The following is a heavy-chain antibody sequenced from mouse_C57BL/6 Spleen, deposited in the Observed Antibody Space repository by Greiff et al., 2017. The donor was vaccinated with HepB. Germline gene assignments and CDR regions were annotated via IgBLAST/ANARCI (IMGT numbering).Heavy chain of an antibody. D-gene: IGHD1-1*01. V-gene: IGHV1-80*01. CDR2: IYPGDGDT. Sequence: LVESGAELVKPGASVKISCKASGYAFSSYWMNWVKQRPGKGLEWIGQIYPGDGDTNYNGKFKGKATMTADKSSSTAYMQLSILTSEDSAVYFCARYPTVTTVAPFAYWGQGTLVTVSA. CDR3: ARYPTVTTVAPFAY. J-gene: IGHJ3*01. CDR1: GYAFSSYW.